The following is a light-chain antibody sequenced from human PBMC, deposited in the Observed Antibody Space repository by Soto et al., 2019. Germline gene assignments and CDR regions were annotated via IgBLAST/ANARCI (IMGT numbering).Light chain of an antibody. J-gene: IGKJ2*01. Sequence: EIVMTQSPATLSVSPGERATISCRASQCVSSNLAWYQQKPGQAPRLLIYGASTRATGIPARFSGSGSGTEFTLTISSLQSEDFAVYYCQQYNNWPRTFGQGTKLEIK. V-gene: IGKV3-15*01. CDR3: QQYNNWPRT. CDR2: GAS. CDR1: QCVSSN.